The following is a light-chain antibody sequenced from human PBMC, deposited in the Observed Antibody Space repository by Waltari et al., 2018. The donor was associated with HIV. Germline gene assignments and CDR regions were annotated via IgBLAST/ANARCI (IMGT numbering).Light chain of an antibody. V-gene: IGLV2-8*01. CDR2: EVS. CDR3: SSYAGSNNLV. J-gene: IGLJ3*02. CDR1: SNNVGGYNY. Sequence: QSALTQPPSASGSPGQSVTISCTGPSNNVGGYNYVAWYQQHPGKAPKLMIYEVSKRPSGVPDRFSGSKSGNTASLTVSRLQAEDEADYYCSSYAGSNNLVFGGGTKLTVL.